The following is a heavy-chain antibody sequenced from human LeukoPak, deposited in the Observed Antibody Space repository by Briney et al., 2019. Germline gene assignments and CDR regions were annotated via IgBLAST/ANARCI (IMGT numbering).Heavy chain of an antibody. D-gene: IGHD5-12*01. CDR2: INQDGTEK. Sequence: GESLRLSCAASGFTFTTYWMSWIRQLPGKGLAWVANINQDGTEKYYVDSVRGRFTISRDNAKNSLYLQMNSQRAEDTAVYYCARGDWLPLPYAFDHWGQGTLVTVSS. V-gene: IGHV3-7*01. CDR3: ARGDWLPLPYAFDH. CDR1: GFTFTTYW. J-gene: IGHJ4*02.